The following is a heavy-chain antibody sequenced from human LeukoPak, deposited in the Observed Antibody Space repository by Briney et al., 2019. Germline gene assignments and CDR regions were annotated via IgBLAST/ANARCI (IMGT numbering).Heavy chain of an antibody. V-gene: IGHV1-46*01. J-gene: IGHJ6*03. CDR3: ARGIVATISDYYYMDV. CDR1: GYIFTSYY. Sequence: GASVKVSCKASGYIFTSYYIHWVRQAPGQGLEWMGIINPSGGNTNYAQKFQGRVTMTRDTSTSTVYMELSSLRSEDTAVYYCARGIVATISDYYYMDVWGKGTTVTISS. D-gene: IGHD5-12*01. CDR2: INPSGGNT.